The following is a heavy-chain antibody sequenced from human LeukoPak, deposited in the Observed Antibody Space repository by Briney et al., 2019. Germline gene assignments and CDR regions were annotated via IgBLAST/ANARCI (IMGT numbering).Heavy chain of an antibody. CDR3: ARHLDDYGDYYFDY. D-gene: IGHD4-17*01. CDR1: GYSFTNYW. V-gene: IGHV5-51*01. CDR2: SYPGDSDT. J-gene: IGHJ4*02. Sequence: GESLKISCKGSGYSFTNYWIGWVRQMPGKGLEWMGISYPGDSDTSYSPSFQGQVTISVDKSISTAYLQWSSLKASDTAMYYSARHLDDYGDYYFDYWGQGTLVTVSS.